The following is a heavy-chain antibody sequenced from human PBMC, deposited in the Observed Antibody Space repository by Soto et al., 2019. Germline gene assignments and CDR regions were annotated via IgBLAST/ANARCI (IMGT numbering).Heavy chain of an antibody. V-gene: IGHV5-51*01. Sequence: PGESLKISCKGSGYSFTSYWIGWVRQMPGKGLEWMGIIYPGDSDTRYSPPFQGQVTISADKSISTAYLQWSSLKASDTAMYYCARRGIVGATDYYYGMDVWGQGTTVTVSS. CDR2: IYPGDSDT. D-gene: IGHD1-26*01. J-gene: IGHJ6*02. CDR3: ARRGIVGATDYYYGMDV. CDR1: GYSFTSYW.